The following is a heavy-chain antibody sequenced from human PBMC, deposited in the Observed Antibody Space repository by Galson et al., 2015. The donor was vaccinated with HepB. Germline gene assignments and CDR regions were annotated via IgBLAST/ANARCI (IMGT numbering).Heavy chain of an antibody. D-gene: IGHD3-10*01. CDR1: GFTFSSYA. CDR3: AKDRPGGGRIRPGVAFDI. J-gene: IGHJ3*02. V-gene: IGHV3-23*01. CDR2: ISGSGDST. Sequence: SLRLSCAASGFTFSSYAMSWVRQAPGKGLEWVSAISGSGDSTHYADSVKGRFTISKDNSKNTLYLQMNSLRAEDTALYYCAKDRPGGGRIRPGVAFDIWGQGTMVTVSS.